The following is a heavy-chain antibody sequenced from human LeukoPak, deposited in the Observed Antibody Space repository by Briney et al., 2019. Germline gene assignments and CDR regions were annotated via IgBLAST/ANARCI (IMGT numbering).Heavy chain of an antibody. CDR2: INAGNGDT. CDR1: GYTFTNYA. Sequence: ASVKVSCKASGYTFTNYAMHWVRQAPGQRPEWMGWINAGNGDTKYSQKFQGRVTMTRDTSISTAYMELSRLRSDDTAVYYCARRLGVGELLPPGFDYWGQGTLVTVSS. D-gene: IGHD1-26*01. CDR3: ARRLGVGELLPPGFDY. J-gene: IGHJ4*02. V-gene: IGHV1-3*01.